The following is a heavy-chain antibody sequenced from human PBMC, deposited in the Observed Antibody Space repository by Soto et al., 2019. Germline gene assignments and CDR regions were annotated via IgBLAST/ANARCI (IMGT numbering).Heavy chain of an antibody. Sequence: ASVKVSCKASGYTSTGYYMHWVRQAPGQGLEWMGWINPNSGGTNYAQKFQGGVTMTRDTSISTAYMELSRLRSDDTAVYYCARDNCSGGSCYSGNWFDPWGQGTLVTVSS. D-gene: IGHD2-15*01. CDR2: INPNSGGT. J-gene: IGHJ5*02. CDR1: GYTSTGYY. CDR3: ARDNCSGGSCYSGNWFDP. V-gene: IGHV1-2*02.